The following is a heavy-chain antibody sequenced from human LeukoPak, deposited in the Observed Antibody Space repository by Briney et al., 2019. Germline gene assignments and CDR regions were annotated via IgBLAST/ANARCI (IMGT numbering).Heavy chain of an antibody. J-gene: IGHJ4*02. CDR1: GYSFTSYW. Sequence: GESLKISCKGSGYSFTSYWIGWVRQMPGKGLERMGIIYPGDSDTRYSPSFQGQVTISADKSISAAYLQWSSLKASDTAMYYCARQPWFGELLLYYFDYWGQGTLVTVSS. V-gene: IGHV5-51*01. D-gene: IGHD3-10*01. CDR3: ARQPWFGELLLYYFDY. CDR2: IYPGDSDT.